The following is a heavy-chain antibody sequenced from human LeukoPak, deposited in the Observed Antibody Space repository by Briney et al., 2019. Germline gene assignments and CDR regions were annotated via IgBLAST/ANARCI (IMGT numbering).Heavy chain of an antibody. CDR2: INHSGST. D-gene: IGHD6-13*01. J-gene: IGHJ4*02. CDR1: GGSFSGYY. CDR3: ARDLRIAAAGVDY. Sequence: SETLSLTCADYGGSFSGYYWSWIRQPPGKGLAWIEEINHSGSTNYNPSLKSRVTISVDTSKNQFSLKLSSVTAADTAVYYCARDLRIAAAGVDYWGQGTLVTVSS. V-gene: IGHV4-34*01.